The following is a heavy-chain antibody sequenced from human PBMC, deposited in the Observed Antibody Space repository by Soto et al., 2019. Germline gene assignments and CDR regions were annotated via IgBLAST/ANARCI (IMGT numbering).Heavy chain of an antibody. CDR3: ATENPVFFGDLLWTASGMEV. CDR1: GFTFGTAW. V-gene: IGHV3-15*07. CDR2: IRSDTDGGTA. D-gene: IGHD3-10*01. J-gene: IGHJ6*02. Sequence: EVQLVESGGGLVKPGGSLRLSCAASGFTFGTAWMNWVRQAPGKGLESVGRIRSDTDGGTADYAAPVKGRFTISRDDSKNMLYLQMNSLKVEDTAVYYCATENPVFFGDLLWTASGMEVWGQGTTVTVSS.